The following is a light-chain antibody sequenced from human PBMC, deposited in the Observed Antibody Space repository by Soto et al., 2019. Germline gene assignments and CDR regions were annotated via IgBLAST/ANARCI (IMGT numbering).Light chain of an antibody. J-gene: IGKJ2*01. Sequence: DIQMTQSPSTLSASAGDRVTITCRASQSISKYLAWYQQKPGKAPKLLIYQASSLESGVPSRFSGSGSGTEFPLTISSLQPDDFATYYCQQSKSLYTFGQGTKLEIK. CDR3: QQSKSLYT. V-gene: IGKV1-5*03. CDR2: QAS. CDR1: QSISKY.